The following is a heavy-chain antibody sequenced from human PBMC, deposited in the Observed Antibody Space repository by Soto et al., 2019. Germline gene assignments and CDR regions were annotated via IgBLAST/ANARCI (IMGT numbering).Heavy chain of an antibody. CDR3: ASSLGYCSGGSCYYFDY. CDR2: IYHSGST. CDR1: GGSISSSNW. Sequence: SETLSLTCAVSGGSISSSNWWSWVRQPPGKGLEWIGEIYHSGSTNYNPSLKSRVTISVDKSKNQFSLKLGSVTAADTAVYYCASSLGYCSGGSCYYFDYWGQGTLVTVSS. D-gene: IGHD2-15*01. J-gene: IGHJ4*02. V-gene: IGHV4-4*02.